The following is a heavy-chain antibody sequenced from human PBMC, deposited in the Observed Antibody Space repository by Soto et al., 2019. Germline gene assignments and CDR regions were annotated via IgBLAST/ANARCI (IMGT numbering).Heavy chain of an antibody. CDR2: ISAYNGNT. J-gene: IGHJ4*02. CDR3: ASDWGSYVLDY. CDR1: GYTFTSYG. D-gene: IGHD2-15*01. V-gene: IGHV1-18*01. Sequence: QVQLVQSGAEVKKPGASVKVSCKASGYTFTSYGIIWVRQAPGQGLEWMGWISAYNGNTHYAQKLQGRVTMTTDTSPCPAYLELTSLGSYVTAVYYCASDWGSYVLDYWGQGTLVTVSS.